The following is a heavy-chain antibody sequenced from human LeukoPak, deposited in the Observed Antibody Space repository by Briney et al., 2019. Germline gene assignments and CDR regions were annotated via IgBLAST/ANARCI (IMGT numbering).Heavy chain of an antibody. D-gene: IGHD3-16*01. CDR2: INPNSGGT. CDR1: GYTFTGYY. Sequence: ASVKVSCKASGYTFTGYYMHWVRQAPGQGLEWMGRINPNSGGTNYAQKFQGRVTMTRDTSISTAYMELSRLRSDDTAVYYCARAEGDTYPYYYYYGMDVWGQGTTVTVSS. J-gene: IGHJ6*02. V-gene: IGHV1-2*06. CDR3: ARAEGDTYPYYYYYGMDV.